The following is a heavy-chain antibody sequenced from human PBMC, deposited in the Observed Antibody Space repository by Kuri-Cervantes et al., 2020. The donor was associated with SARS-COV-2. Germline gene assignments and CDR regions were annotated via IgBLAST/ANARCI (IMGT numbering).Heavy chain of an antibody. CDR2: IKQDGSEK. Sequence: GESLKISCAASGFTFSSYWMSWVRRAPGKGLEWVANIKQDGSEKYYVDSVRGRFTISRDDAKNSLYLQMNSLRAEDTALYYCARFYCSSTSCYPFDYWGQGTLVTVSS. V-gene: IGHV3-7*03. J-gene: IGHJ4*02. CDR3: ARFYCSSTSCYPFDY. D-gene: IGHD2-2*01. CDR1: GFTFSSYW.